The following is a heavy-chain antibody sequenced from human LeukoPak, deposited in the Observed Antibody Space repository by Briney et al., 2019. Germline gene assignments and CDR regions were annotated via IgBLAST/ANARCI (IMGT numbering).Heavy chain of an antibody. Sequence: PGESLKISCKASGYTFTDYSMNWMRQAPGQRLEWMGWINAGNGNTKYSQKLQGRVTITRDTSASTAYMQLSSLRSEDTAVYYCARDTECIRPNP. J-gene: IGHJ5*02. V-gene: IGHV1-3*01. CDR1: GYTFTDYS. CDR2: INAGNGNT. D-gene: IGHD3-3*01. CDR3: ARDTECIRPNP.